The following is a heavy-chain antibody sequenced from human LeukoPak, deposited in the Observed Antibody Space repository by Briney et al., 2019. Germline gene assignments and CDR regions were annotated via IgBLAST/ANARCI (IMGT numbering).Heavy chain of an antibody. CDR3: AKDLEKRDGYNFDRLYYFDY. CDR2: ISSSGSTI. CDR1: GFTFSDYY. D-gene: IGHD5-24*01. J-gene: IGHJ4*02. Sequence: PGGSLRLSCAASGFTFSDYYMSWIRQAPGKGLEWVSYISSSGSTIYYADSVKGRFTISRDNAKNSLYLQMNSLRAEDTAVYYCAKDLEKRDGYNFDRLYYFDYWGQGTLVTVSS. V-gene: IGHV3-11*01.